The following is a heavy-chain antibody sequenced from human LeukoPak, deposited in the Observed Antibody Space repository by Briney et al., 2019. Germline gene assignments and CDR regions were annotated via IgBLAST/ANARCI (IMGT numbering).Heavy chain of an antibody. CDR2: INHSGST. CDR3: ARGLNDSWTGENY. Sequence: SETLSLTSAVYDGSFSGYYWSWIRQPPGKGLEWIGEINHSGSTNYNPSLKSRVTISLDTSKSQFSLKVRYVTAADTAVYYCARGLNDSWTGENYWGQGTLVTVSS. J-gene: IGHJ4*02. CDR1: DGSFSGYY. V-gene: IGHV4-34*01. D-gene: IGHD3-3*01.